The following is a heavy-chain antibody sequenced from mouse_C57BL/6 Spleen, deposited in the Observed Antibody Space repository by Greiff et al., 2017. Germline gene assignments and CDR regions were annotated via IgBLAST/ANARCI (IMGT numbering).Heavy chain of an antibody. J-gene: IGHJ2*01. CDR1: GYTFTSYT. Sequence: VQLQQSGAELARPGASVKMSCKASGYTFTSYTMHWVKQRPGQGLEWIGYINPSSGYTKYNQKFKDKATLTADKSSSTASMQLSSLTSEGSAVDYCARSGYSNYDFDYWGQGTTLTVSS. CDR3: ARSGYSNYDFDY. V-gene: IGHV1-4*01. CDR2: INPSSGYT. D-gene: IGHD2-5*01.